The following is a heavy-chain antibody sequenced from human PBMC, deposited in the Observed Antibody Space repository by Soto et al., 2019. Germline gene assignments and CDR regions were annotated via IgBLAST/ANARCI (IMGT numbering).Heavy chain of an antibody. Sequence: PSETLSLTCTVSGGSISSYYWSWIRQPPGKGLEWIGYIYHSGSTFYNPSLKSRVTISVDKSKNQFSLKLNSVTAADTAVYYCARDQLEGNWFDPWGQGTLVTVSS. CDR1: GGSISSYY. D-gene: IGHD1-1*01. J-gene: IGHJ5*02. V-gene: IGHV4-59*12. CDR3: ARDQLEGNWFDP. CDR2: IYHSGST.